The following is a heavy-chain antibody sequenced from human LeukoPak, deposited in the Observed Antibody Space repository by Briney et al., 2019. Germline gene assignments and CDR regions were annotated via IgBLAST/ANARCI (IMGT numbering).Heavy chain of an antibody. J-gene: IGHJ5*02. Sequence: ASVKVSCKASGYTFTDYYMHWVRQAPGQGLEWMGWMNPNSGNTGYAQKFQGRVTITRNTSISTAYMELSSLRSEDTAVYYCARRMGYCSGGSCYSYWFDPWGQGTLVTVSS. CDR3: ARRMGYCSGGSCYSYWFDP. D-gene: IGHD2-15*01. CDR2: MNPNSGNT. CDR1: GYTFTDYY. V-gene: IGHV1-8*03.